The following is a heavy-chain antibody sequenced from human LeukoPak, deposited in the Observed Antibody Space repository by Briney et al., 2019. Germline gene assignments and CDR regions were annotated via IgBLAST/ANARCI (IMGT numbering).Heavy chain of an antibody. CDR3: ARGEMATIGAYYYGMDV. D-gene: IGHD5-24*01. J-gene: IGHJ6*02. CDR2: IWYDGSNK. CDR1: GFTSSSYG. V-gene: IGHV3-33*01. Sequence: GRSLRLSCAASGFTSSSYGMHWVRQAPGKGLEWVAVIWYDGSNKYYADSVKGRFTISRDNSKNTLYLQMNSLRAEDTAVYYCARGEMATIGAYYYGMDVWGQGATVAVSS.